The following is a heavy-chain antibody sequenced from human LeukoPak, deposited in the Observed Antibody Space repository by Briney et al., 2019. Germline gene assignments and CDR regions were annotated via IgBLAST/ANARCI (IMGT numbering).Heavy chain of an antibody. D-gene: IGHD3-22*01. CDR1: GFTFDDYG. CDR2: INWNGGST. V-gene: IGHV3-20*04. J-gene: IGHJ4*02. CDR3: ARVSGLGSYYDSSGYPDY. Sequence: PGGSLRLSCAASGFTFDDYGMSWVRQAPGRGLEWVSGINWNGGSTGYADSVKGRFTISRDYAKNSLYLQMNSLRAEDTALYYCARVSGLGSYYDSSGYPDYWGQGTLVTVSS.